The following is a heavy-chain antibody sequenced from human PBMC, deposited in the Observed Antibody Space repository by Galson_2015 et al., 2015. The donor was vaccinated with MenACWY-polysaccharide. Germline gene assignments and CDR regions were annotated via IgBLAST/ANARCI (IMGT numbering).Heavy chain of an antibody. CDR1: GFTFSDYY. Sequence: SLRLSCAASGFTFSDYYMSWIRQAPGKGLEWVSYISSSGSPIYYADSVKGRFTISRDNAKNSLYLQMNSLRAEDTAVYYCASPSTYYYDSSGYSRPDAFDIWGQGTLVTVSS. CDR3: ASPSTYYYDSSGYSRPDAFDI. CDR2: ISSSGSPI. D-gene: IGHD3-22*01. J-gene: IGHJ4*02. V-gene: IGHV3-11*01.